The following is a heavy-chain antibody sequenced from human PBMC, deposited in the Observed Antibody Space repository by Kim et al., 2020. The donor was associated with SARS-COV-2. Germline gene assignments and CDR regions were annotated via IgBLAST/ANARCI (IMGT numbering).Heavy chain of an antibody. CDR2: ISGSGGST. CDR3: AKDGYGDYRITPFDY. Sequence: GGSLRLSCAASGFTFSSYAMSWVRQAPGKGLEWVSAISGSGGSTYYADSVKGRFTISRDNSKNTLYLQMNSLRAEDTAVYYCAKDGYGDYRITPFDYWGQGTLVTVSS. V-gene: IGHV3-23*01. CDR1: GFTFSSYA. J-gene: IGHJ4*02. D-gene: IGHD4-17*01.